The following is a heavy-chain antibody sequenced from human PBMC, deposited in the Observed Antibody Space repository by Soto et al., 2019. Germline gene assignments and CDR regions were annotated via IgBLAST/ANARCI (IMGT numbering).Heavy chain of an antibody. Sequence: SETLSLTCTVSGGSISSYYWTWIRQPPGKGQEWIGYIYYSGSTNYNPSLKSRVTISVDTSKNQCSLKLSSVTAADTAVYYCAREGSQGYYLEGGFDYWGQGTLVTVSS. V-gene: IGHV4-59*01. CDR1: GGSISSYY. D-gene: IGHD3-22*01. CDR2: IYYSGST. J-gene: IGHJ4*02. CDR3: AREGSQGYYLEGGFDY.